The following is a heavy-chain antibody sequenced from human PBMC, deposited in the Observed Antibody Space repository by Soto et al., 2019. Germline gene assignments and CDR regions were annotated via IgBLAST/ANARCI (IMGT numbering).Heavy chain of an antibody. J-gene: IGHJ6*02. V-gene: IGHV1-3*01. CDR2: INAGNGNT. D-gene: IGHD2-2*01. CDR1: GYTFTSYA. Sequence: ASVKVSCKASGYTFTSYAMHLVRQAPGQRHEWMGWINAGNGNTKYSQKFQGRVTITRDTSASTAYMELSSLRSEDTAVYYCARVVVVPAATKVSEYSYYYDGMDVWGQGTTVTVS. CDR3: ARVVVVPAATKVSEYSYYYDGMDV.